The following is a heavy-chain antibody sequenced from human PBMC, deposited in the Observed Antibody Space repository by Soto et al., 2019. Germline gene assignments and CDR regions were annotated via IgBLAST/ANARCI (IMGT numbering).Heavy chain of an antibody. CDR1: GFTFSSYA. CDR3: ARGPPGGYDLFLDY. Sequence: GGSLRLSCAASGFTFSSYAMHWVRQAPGKGLEWVAVISYDGSNKYYADSVKGRFTISRDNSKNTLYLQMNSLRAEDTAVYYCARGPPGGYDLFLDYWGQGTLVTVSS. J-gene: IGHJ4*02. CDR2: ISYDGSNK. V-gene: IGHV3-30-3*01. D-gene: IGHD5-12*01.